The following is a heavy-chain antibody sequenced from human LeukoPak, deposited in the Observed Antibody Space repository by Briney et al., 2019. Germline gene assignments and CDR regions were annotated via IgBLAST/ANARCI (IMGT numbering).Heavy chain of an antibody. J-gene: IGHJ4*02. CDR3: ASNNPNYYDFWSGSPSADY. V-gene: IGHV4-34*01. CDR1: GGSFSGYY. D-gene: IGHD3-3*01. Sequence: PSETLSLTCAVYGGSFSGYYWSWIRQPPGKGLEWIGEINHSGSTNYNPSLKSRVTISVDTSKNQFSLKLSSVTAADTAVYYCASNNPNYYDFWSGSPSADYWGQGTLVTVSS. CDR2: INHSGST.